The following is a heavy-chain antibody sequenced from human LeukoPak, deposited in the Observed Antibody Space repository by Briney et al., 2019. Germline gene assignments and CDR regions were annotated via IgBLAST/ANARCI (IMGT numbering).Heavy chain of an antibody. CDR1: GGSFSVYY. CDR2: INHSVRT. CDR3: ARALIHNCSSTSCYAVRFDP. Sequence: SGTLSLTSAVYGGSFSVYYWSWNRPPPEKGREWNGEINHSVRTNYHPSLKRRVTISVDTSKNRFSVKLSSVTAADTAVYYCARALIHNCSSTSCYAVRFDPWGQGTMVTVSS. D-gene: IGHD2-2*01. V-gene: IGHV4-34*01. J-gene: IGHJ5*02.